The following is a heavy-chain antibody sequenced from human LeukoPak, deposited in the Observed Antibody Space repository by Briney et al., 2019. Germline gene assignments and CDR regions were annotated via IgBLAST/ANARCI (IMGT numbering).Heavy chain of an antibody. Sequence: GGSLRLSCAASGFTFSSYAMSWVGQAPGKGLEWVSAISGSGGSTYYADSVKGRFTISRDNSKNTLYLQMNSLRAEDTAVYYCAKDRSYYDYVWGSYRYTGLFDHWGQGTLVTVSS. J-gene: IGHJ4*02. V-gene: IGHV3-23*01. CDR3: AKDRSYYDYVWGSYRYTGLFDH. CDR2: ISGSGGST. D-gene: IGHD3-16*02. CDR1: GFTFSSYA.